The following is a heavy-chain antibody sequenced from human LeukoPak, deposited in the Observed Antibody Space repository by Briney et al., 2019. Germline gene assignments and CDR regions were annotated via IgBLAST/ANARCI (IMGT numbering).Heavy chain of an antibody. CDR2: ISYDGSNK. CDR3: ARELYGYYFDN. D-gene: IGHD3-3*01. V-gene: IGHV3-30-3*01. J-gene: IGHJ4*02. CDR1: GFTFSNYA. Sequence: PGRSLRLSCAASGFTFSNYAMHWVRQAPGKGLEWVAVISYDGSNKYHADSVKGRFTISRDNSKNTLYLQINSLTTEDTAVYYCARELYGYYFDNWGQGTLVTVSS.